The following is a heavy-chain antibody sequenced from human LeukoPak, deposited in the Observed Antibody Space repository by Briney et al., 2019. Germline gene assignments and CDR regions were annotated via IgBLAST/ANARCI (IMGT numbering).Heavy chain of an antibody. CDR2: ISSSGSTI. CDR3: AMSGATSNYYYGMDV. D-gene: IGHD1-26*01. V-gene: IGHV3-11*01. J-gene: IGHJ6*02. CDR1: GFTFSDYY. Sequence: GSLRLSCAASGFTFSDYYMSWIRQAPGKGLEWVSYISSSGSTIYYADSVKGRFTISRDNAKNSLYLQMNSLRAEDTAVYYCAMSGATSNYYYGMDVWGQGTTVTVSS.